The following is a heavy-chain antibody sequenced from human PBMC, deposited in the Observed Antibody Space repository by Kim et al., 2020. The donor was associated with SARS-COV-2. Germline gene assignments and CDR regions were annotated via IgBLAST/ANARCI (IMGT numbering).Heavy chain of an antibody. J-gene: IGHJ4*02. Sequence: IYCAESVEGRFTIARSNDKNSLYLQMNSLRAEDTAVYYCARGPNYSPFDYWGQGTLVTVSS. D-gene: IGHD4-4*01. CDR2: I. CDR3: ARGPNYSPFDY. V-gene: IGHV3-48*03.